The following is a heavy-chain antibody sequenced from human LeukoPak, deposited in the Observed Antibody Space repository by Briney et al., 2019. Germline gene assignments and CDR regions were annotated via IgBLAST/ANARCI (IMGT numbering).Heavy chain of an antibody. V-gene: IGHV3-33*01. Sequence: QPGRALRLSCAVSAFTLSSYGMHWVRQATGKGLEWVEVIWYDGSNKYYADSVKRRFTISRDNSKNTLYLQMNSLRTEDTAVYYCARDQAYFDYWGQGTLVTVSP. CDR3: ARDQAYFDY. CDR1: AFTLSSYG. CDR2: IWYDGSNK. J-gene: IGHJ4*02.